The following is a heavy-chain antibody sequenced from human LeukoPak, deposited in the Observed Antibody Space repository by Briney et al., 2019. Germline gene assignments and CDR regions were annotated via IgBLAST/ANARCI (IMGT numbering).Heavy chain of an antibody. Sequence: GGSLRLSCAASGFTFDDYAMHWVRQAPGQGLMWISGISWNSGSIGYADSVKGRFTISRANAKNSLYLQMNSLRAEDMALYYCAKSPIAAAGHNWFDPWGQGTLVTVSS. J-gene: IGHJ5*02. CDR1: GFTFDDYA. D-gene: IGHD6-13*01. V-gene: IGHV3-9*03. CDR2: ISWNSGSI. CDR3: AKSPIAAAGHNWFDP.